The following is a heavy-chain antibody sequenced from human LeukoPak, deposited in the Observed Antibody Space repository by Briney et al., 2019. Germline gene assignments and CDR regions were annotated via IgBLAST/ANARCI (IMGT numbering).Heavy chain of an antibody. D-gene: IGHD6-19*01. Sequence: PGRSLRLSCAASGFTFGDYGMSWVRQAPGKGLEWVSFIRSKAYGGTTEYAASVKGRFTISRDDSKSIAYLQMNSLKTEDTAVYYCTRAYGYSIGWHFDYWGQGTLVTVSS. CDR2: IRSKAYGGTT. V-gene: IGHV3-49*04. J-gene: IGHJ4*02. CDR3: TRAYGYSIGWHFDY. CDR1: GFTFGDYG.